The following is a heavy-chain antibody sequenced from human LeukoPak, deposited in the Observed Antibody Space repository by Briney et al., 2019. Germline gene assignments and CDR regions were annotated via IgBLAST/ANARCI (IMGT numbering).Heavy chain of an antibody. CDR2: INHSGST. Sequence: PSETLSLTCAVYGGSFSGYYWSWIRQPPGKGLEWIGEINHSGSTNYNPSLKSRVTISVDKSKNQFSLKLSSVTAADTAVYYCARGRAGHLFDYWGQGTLVTVSS. CDR3: ARGRAGHLFDY. V-gene: IGHV4-34*01. CDR1: GGSFSGYY. J-gene: IGHJ4*02. D-gene: IGHD6-19*01.